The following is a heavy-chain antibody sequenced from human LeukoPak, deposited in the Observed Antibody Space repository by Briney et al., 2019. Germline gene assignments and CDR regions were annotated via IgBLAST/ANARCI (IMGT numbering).Heavy chain of an antibody. D-gene: IGHD5-18*01. J-gene: IGHJ4*02. CDR2: INHSGST. CDR1: GGSFSGYY. V-gene: IGHV4-34*01. CDR3: ARDMSHTGHFDY. Sequence: PSETLSLTCAVYGGSFSGYYWSWIRQPPGKGLEWIGEINHSGSTNYNPSLKSRVTISVDTSKNQFSLKLSSVTAADTAVYYCARDMSHTGHFDYWGQGTLVTVSS.